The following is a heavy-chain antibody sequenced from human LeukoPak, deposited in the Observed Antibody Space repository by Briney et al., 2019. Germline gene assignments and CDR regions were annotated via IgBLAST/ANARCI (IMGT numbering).Heavy chain of an antibody. D-gene: IGHD6-13*01. CDR3: ARLRTPSIEAATNY. CDR1: GYSFTSYW. J-gene: IGHJ4*02. V-gene: IGHV5-51*01. Sequence: GESLKISCKGSGYSFTSYWIGWVRQMPGKGLEWMGVIYPGDSDTRYRPSFQGQVTISADKSISTAYLQWSSLKASDTAMYYCARLRTPSIEAATNYWGQGTLVTVSS. CDR2: IYPGDSDT.